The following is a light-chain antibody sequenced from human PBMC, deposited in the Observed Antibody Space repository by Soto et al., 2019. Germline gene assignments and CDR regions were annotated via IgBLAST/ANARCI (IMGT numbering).Light chain of an antibody. Sequence: QSVLTQPPSVSAAPGQKVTMSCSGGSSNIGNYYVSWHQQLPGTAPKLVIYENDKRPSGIPDRFSGAKAGTSAALGITGLQTGDEADYYSGAWDSGLTIFVFGGEGKVT. CDR3: GAWDSGLTIFV. V-gene: IGLV1-51*02. J-gene: IGLJ1*01. CDR2: END. CDR1: SSNIGNYY.